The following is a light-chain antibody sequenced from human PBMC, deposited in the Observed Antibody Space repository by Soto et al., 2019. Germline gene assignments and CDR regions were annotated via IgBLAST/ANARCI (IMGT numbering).Light chain of an antibody. CDR3: QQYNFWPPET. CDR1: QSVSTD. Sequence: EIVMTQSPATLSVSLGVRATLSCRASQSVSTDLAWYQQRPGQAPRLLIYGASTRATGIPARFTGSGSGTEFILTISSLQSEDSAVYYCQQYNFWPPETFGQGTKVEIK. CDR2: GAS. V-gene: IGKV3-15*01. J-gene: IGKJ1*01.